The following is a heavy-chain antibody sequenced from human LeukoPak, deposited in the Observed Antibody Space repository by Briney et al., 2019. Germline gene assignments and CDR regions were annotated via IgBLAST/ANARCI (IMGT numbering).Heavy chain of an antibody. D-gene: IGHD2-2*01. V-gene: IGHV7-4-1*02. CDR3: ARALPGCDRTNCYGLDY. CDR1: GGTFSSYA. J-gene: IGHJ4*02. Sequence: VASVKVSCKASGGTFSSYAISWVRQAPGQGLEWMGWINTNTANPTYAQGFTGRFVFSLDTSVNTAYLQISSLKAEDTAVYYCARALPGCDRTNCYGLDYWGQGTLVTVSS. CDR2: INTNTANP.